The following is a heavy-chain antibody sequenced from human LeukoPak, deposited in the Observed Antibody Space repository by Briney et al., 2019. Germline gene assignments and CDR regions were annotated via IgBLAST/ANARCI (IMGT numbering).Heavy chain of an antibody. CDR2: IYYSGST. J-gene: IGHJ4*02. Sequence: SETLFLTCTVSGGSISSSGYCWGWIRQPPGKGLEWIGSIYYSGSTYYNPSLKSRVTISVDTSKNQFSLKLSSVTAADTAVYYCARANDDYGDYSTDYWGQGTLVTVSS. CDR1: GGSISSSGYC. V-gene: IGHV4-39*07. CDR3: ARANDDYGDYSTDY. D-gene: IGHD4-17*01.